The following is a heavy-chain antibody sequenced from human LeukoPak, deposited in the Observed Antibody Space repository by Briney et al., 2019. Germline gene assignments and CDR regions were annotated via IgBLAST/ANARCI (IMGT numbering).Heavy chain of an antibody. Sequence: GSLMLSCAVSGITLSNYGMSWVRQAPGKGLEWVAGISDSGGRTNYADSVKGRFTISRDNPKNALYLQMNGLRAEDTAVYFCAKRGVVIRVILVGFHKEAYYFDSWGQGALVTVSS. CDR1: GITLSNYG. CDR3: AKRGVVIRVILVGFHKEAYYFDS. D-gene: IGHD3-22*01. CDR2: ISDSGGRT. J-gene: IGHJ4*02. V-gene: IGHV3-23*01.